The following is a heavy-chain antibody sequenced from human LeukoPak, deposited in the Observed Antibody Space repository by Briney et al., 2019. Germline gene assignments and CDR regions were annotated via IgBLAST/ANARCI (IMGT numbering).Heavy chain of an antibody. CDR2: ISYDGNDQ. CDR1: GFTFSSAG. CDR3: PKNPPPPHARGSSSSNSCAT. J-gene: IGHJ5*02. V-gene: IGHV3-30*18. D-gene: IGHD6-6*01. Sequence: GRSLRLSCAASGFTFSSAGMNWVRQAPGKGLEWVAFISYDGNDQYYADSVKGRFTISRDNPKNTVYLQMNSLSTEDTAIYYCPKNPPPPHARGSSSSNSCATWGKETRVAVPS.